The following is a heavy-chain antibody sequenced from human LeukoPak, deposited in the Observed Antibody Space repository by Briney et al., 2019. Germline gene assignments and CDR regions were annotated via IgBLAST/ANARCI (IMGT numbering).Heavy chain of an antibody. Sequence: GGSLRLSCAASGFTFSIYSMNWVRQAPGKGLEWVSSISSSSSYIYYAGSVKGRFTISRDNAKNSLYLQMNSLRAEDTAVYYCARDRDIVVVTAGDAFDIWGQGTMVTVSS. J-gene: IGHJ3*02. CDR1: GFTFSIYS. D-gene: IGHD2-21*02. V-gene: IGHV3-21*01. CDR3: ARDRDIVVVTAGDAFDI. CDR2: ISSSSSYI.